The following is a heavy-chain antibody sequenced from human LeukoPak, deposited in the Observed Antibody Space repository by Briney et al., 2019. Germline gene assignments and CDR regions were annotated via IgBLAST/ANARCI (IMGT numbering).Heavy chain of an antibody. J-gene: IGHJ4*02. V-gene: IGHV4-34*01. CDR2: INHSGST. Sequence: SETLSLTCAVYGGSFSGYYRSWIRQPPGKGLEWIGEINHSGSTNYNPSLKSRVTISVDTSKNQFSLKLSSVTAADTAVYYCARHQETVVVPAAINWGQGTLVTVSS. CDR1: GGSFSGYY. D-gene: IGHD2-2*02. CDR3: ARHQETVVVPAAIN.